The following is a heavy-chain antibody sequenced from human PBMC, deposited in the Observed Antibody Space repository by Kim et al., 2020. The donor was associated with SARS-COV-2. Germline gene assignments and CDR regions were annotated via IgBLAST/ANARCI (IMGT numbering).Heavy chain of an antibody. V-gene: IGHV4-34*01. D-gene: IGHD3-3*01. Sequence: SETLSLTCAVFGGSFSGYHWTWIRQSPGKGLEWIGEINHSGGTNSNPSLKSRVTISLDTSKNQFSLKLGAVSAADTDVDYCARGRAGVVPFPILGLRPYYDYYARDVWGQGATIIVAS. CDR3: ARGRAGVVPFPILGLRPYYDYYARDV. CDR2: INHSGGT. J-gene: IGHJ6*02. CDR1: GGSFSGYH.